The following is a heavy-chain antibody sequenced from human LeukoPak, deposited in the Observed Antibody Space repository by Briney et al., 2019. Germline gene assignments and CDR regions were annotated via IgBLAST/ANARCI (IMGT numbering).Heavy chain of an antibody. V-gene: IGHV1-69*04. CDR2: IIPILGIA. Sequence: ASVKVSCKASGGTFSSYAISWVRQAPGQGLEWMGRIIPILGIANYAQKFQGRVTITADKSTSTAYMELSSLRSEDTAVYYCAKDYKVDPLTWSSRILYDRGYWYFDLWGRGTLVTVSS. CDR1: GGTFSSYA. J-gene: IGHJ2*01. CDR3: AKDYKVDPLTWSSRILYDRGYWYFDL. D-gene: IGHD2-8*01.